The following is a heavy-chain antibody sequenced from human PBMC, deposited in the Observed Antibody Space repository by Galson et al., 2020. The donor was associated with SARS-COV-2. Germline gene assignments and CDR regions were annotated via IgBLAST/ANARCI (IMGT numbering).Heavy chain of an antibody. J-gene: IGHJ4*02. CDR1: GGSFSGYF. D-gene: IGHD3-10*01. V-gene: IGHV4-34*01. Sequence: SETLSLTCAVYGGSFSGYFWSWIRQPPGKGLEWIGEINHSGSTNYNPSLKSRVTISVDTSKNQFSLKLSSVTAADNAVYYCARGLEGTGSYNGWVYWRQRTLVTVSS. CDR2: INHSGST. CDR3: ARGLEGTGSYNGWVY.